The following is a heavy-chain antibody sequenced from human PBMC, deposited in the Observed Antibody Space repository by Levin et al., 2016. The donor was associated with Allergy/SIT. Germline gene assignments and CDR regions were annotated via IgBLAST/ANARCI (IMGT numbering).Heavy chain of an antibody. V-gene: IGHV4-61*01. J-gene: IGHJ2*01. CDR3: ASGDRYNYWYFDL. CDR1: GGSVNSVSNY. Sequence: SETLSLTCTVSGGSVNSVSNYWSWIRQPPGKGLEWIGYIYYSGSTNYNPSLKSRITISVDTSKNQFSLKLSSVTAADTAVYYCASGDRYNYWYFDLWGRGTLVTVSS. CDR2: IYYSGST. D-gene: IGHD5-24*01.